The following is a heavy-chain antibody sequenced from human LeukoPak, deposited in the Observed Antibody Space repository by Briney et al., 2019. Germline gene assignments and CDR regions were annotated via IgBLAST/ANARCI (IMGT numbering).Heavy chain of an antibody. J-gene: IGHJ5*02. Sequence: GGSLRLSCAASGFSVSDYWMTWVRQAPGKGLEWVANIKQDGSEKTYVDSVKGRFTISRDNAKNSLYLQMNSLRVEDTAMYYCVRDGGTDWYDPWGQGTLVAVFS. V-gene: IGHV3-7*01. CDR3: VRDGGTDWYDP. D-gene: IGHD3-16*01. CDR1: GFSVSDYW. CDR2: IKQDGSEK.